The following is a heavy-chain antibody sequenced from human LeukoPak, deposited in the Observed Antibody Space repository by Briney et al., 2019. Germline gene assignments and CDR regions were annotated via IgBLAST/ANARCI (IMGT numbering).Heavy chain of an antibody. CDR2: IYYSGST. Sequence: SETLSLTCTVSGGSISSSSYYWGWIRQPPVKGLEWIGSIYYSGSTYYNPSLKSRVTISVDTSKNQFSLKLSSVTAADTAVYYCARGEWLRRFDYWGQGTLVTVSS. CDR3: ARGEWLRRFDY. V-gene: IGHV4-39*07. D-gene: IGHD5-12*01. J-gene: IGHJ4*02. CDR1: GGSISSSSYY.